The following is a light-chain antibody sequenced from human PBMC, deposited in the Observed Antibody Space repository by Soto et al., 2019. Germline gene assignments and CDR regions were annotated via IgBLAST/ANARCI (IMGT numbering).Light chain of an antibody. CDR3: AAWDDSLNGDVV. CDR2: SNN. Sequence: QSVLTQQPSASGTPGQRVTISCSGSSSNIGSNTVNWYKQLPVTAPKLLIYSNNPRPSGVPDRFSGSKSGTSSSLAISGLQSEDEADYYCAAWDDSLNGDVVFGGGTKVTVL. CDR1: SSNIGSNT. V-gene: IGLV1-44*01. J-gene: IGLJ2*01.